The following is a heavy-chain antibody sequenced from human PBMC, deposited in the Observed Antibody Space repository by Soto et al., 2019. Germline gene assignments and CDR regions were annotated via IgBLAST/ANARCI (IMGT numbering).Heavy chain of an antibody. CDR2: ISAYNGNT. Sequence: ASVKVSCKAPGYTFTSHGISWVRQAPGQGLEWMGWISAYNGNTNYAQKLQGRVTMTTDTSTSTAYMELRSLRSDDTAVYYCARDYGDYYYYYYYGMDVWGQGTTVTVSS. D-gene: IGHD4-17*01. V-gene: IGHV1-18*01. CDR1: GYTFTSHG. CDR3: ARDYGDYYYYYYYGMDV. J-gene: IGHJ6*02.